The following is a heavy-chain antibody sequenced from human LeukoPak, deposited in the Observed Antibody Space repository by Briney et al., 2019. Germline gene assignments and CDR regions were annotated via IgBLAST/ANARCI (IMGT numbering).Heavy chain of an antibody. CDR1: GFTFNSYW. Sequence: GGSLRLPCAASGFTFNSYWMSWVRQAPGKGLEWVANIKQDGSEKYYVDSVKGRLTISRDNSKNTLYLQMNSLRGEDTAVYYCAKVGSPTLDLWGQGTLVTVSS. J-gene: IGHJ4*02. V-gene: IGHV3-7*03. D-gene: IGHD6-19*01. CDR3: AKVGSPTLDL. CDR2: IKQDGSEK.